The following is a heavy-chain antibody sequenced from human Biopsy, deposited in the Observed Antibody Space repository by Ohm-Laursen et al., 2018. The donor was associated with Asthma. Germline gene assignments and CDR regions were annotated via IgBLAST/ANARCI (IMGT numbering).Heavy chain of an antibody. CDR3: ASQSSGPDFWSGYYYFDY. V-gene: IGHV3-30*03. Sequence: SLRLSCAAPGFTFSSYDMHWVRQAPGKGLEWVAVISYDGSNKYYADSVKGRFTISRDNSKNTLYLQMNSLRAEDTAVYYCASQSSGPDFWSGYYYFDYWGQGTLVTVSS. CDR1: GFTFSSYD. J-gene: IGHJ4*02. CDR2: ISYDGSNK. D-gene: IGHD3-3*01.